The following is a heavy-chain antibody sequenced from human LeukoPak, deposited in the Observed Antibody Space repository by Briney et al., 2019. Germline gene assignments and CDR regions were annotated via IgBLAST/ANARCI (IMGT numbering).Heavy chain of an antibody. J-gene: IGHJ4*02. D-gene: IGHD3-10*01. CDR2: INPNSGGT. CDR1: GYTFTGYY. Sequence: ASVKVSCKASGYTFTGYYMHWVRRAPGQGLEWMGWINPNSGGTNYAQKFQGRVTMTRDTSISTAYMELSRLRSDDTAVYYCAMAYGSGSYYFDYWGQGTLVTVSS. CDR3: AMAYGSGSYYFDY. V-gene: IGHV1-2*02.